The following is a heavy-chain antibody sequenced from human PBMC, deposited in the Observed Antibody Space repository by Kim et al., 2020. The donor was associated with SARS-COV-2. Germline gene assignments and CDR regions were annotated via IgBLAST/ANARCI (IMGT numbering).Heavy chain of an antibody. CDR2: ISAYNGNT. V-gene: IGHV1-18*01. CDR3: ARGGTIVVVPAANYGQYYYYGMDV. Sequence: ASVKVSCKASGYTFTSYGISWVRQAPGQGLEWMGWISAYNGNTNYAQNLQGRVTMTTDTSTSTAYMELRSLRSDDTAVYYCARGGTIVVVPAANYGQYYYYGMDVWGQGTTVTVSS. D-gene: IGHD2-2*01. CDR1: GYTFTSYG. J-gene: IGHJ6*02.